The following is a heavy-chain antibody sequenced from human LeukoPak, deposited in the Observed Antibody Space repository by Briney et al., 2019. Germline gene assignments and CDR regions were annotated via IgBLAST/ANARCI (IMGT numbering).Heavy chain of an antibody. CDR2: IYPGDSDT. Sequence: GESLKISCKGSGYSFSNYWIGWVRQMPGKGLEWMGIIYPGDSDTRYSPSFQGQVTISADKSISTAYLQWSSLKASDTAMYYCARQDYYDSSGYYYYYYGMDVWGQGTKVTVSS. D-gene: IGHD3-22*01. CDR3: ARQDYYDSSGYYYYYYGMDV. V-gene: IGHV5-51*01. CDR1: GYSFSNYW. J-gene: IGHJ6*02.